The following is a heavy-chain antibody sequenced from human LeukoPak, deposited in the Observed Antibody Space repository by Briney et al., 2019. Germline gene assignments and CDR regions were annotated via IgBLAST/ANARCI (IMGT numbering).Heavy chain of an antibody. J-gene: IGHJ4*02. CDR1: GGTFSSYA. CDR3: ARDLVPYGSGDSMGD. D-gene: IGHD3-10*01. Sequence: SVKVSCKASGGTFSSYAISWVRQAPGQGLEWMGGIIPIFGTANYAQKFQGRVTISADESTNTAYMELSSLRSEDTAVYYCARDLVPYGSGDSMGDWGQGTLVTVSS. V-gene: IGHV1-69*13. CDR2: IIPIFGTA.